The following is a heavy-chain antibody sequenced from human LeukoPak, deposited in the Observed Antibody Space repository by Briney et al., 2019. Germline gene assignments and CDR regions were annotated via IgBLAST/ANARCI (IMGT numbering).Heavy chain of an antibody. Sequence: GGSLRLSCAASGFTVSSSYMSWVRQAPGKGLEWVSAISGSGGTTYYADSVKGRFTISRDNSKNTLYLQTNSLRAEDTAVYYCAKGSYRAYWYFDLWGRGTLVTVSS. V-gene: IGHV3-23*01. CDR2: ISGSGGTT. J-gene: IGHJ2*01. D-gene: IGHD1-26*01. CDR3: AKGSYRAYWYFDL. CDR1: GFTVSSSY.